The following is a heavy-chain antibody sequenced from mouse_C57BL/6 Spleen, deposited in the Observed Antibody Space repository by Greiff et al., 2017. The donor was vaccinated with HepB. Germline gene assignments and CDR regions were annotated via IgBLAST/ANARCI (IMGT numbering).Heavy chain of an antibody. J-gene: IGHJ2*01. CDR3: ARGDNWEGAYFDY. V-gene: IGHV1-58*01. Sequence: AGAELVRPGSSVKMSCKTSGYTFTSYGINWVKQRPGQGLEWIGYIYIGNGYTEYNEKFKGKATLTSDTSSSTAYMQLSSLTSEDSAIYFCARGDNWEGAYFDYWGQGTTLTVSS. D-gene: IGHD4-1*01. CDR2: IYIGNGYT. CDR1: GYTFTSYG.